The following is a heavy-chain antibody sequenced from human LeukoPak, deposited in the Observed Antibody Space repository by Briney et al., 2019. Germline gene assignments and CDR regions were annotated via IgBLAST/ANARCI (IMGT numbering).Heavy chain of an antibody. CDR3: AKGRLKFDY. Sequence: GGPLRLSWAAPGFTSSSNWMHWVRQAPGKGRVWVSRINSDGSSTSYADSVKGRFTISRDNAKNTLYLQMNSLRAEDTAVYYCAKGRLKFDYWGQGTQVTVSS. D-gene: IGHD2-21*02. V-gene: IGHV3-74*01. CDR1: GFTSSSNW. J-gene: IGHJ4*02. CDR2: INSDGSST.